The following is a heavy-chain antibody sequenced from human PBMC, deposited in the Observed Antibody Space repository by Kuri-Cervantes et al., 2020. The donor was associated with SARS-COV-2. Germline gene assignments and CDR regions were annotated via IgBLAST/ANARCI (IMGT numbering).Heavy chain of an antibody. CDR1: GGSISSSNW. Sequence: SETLSLTCAVSGGSISSSNWWSWVRQPPGKGLEWIGEIYHSGSTNYNPSLKSRVTISVDMSKNQFSLKLSSVTAADTAVYYCARGDRNYFDYWGQGTLVTVSS. J-gene: IGHJ4*02. CDR3: ARGDRNYFDY. CDR2: IYHSGST. V-gene: IGHV4-4*02.